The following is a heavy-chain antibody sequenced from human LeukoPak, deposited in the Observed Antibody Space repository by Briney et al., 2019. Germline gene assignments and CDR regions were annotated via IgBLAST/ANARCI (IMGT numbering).Heavy chain of an antibody. Sequence: ASVKVSCKASGYTFTSYGISWVRQAPGQGLEWMGWISAYNGNTNYAQKLQGRVTMTTDTSTSTAYMELRSLRSDDTAVYYCARVRITMVRGVMKTPFDYWGQGTLVTISS. V-gene: IGHV1-18*01. CDR1: GYTFTSYG. CDR3: ARVRITMVRGVMKTPFDY. J-gene: IGHJ4*02. CDR2: ISAYNGNT. D-gene: IGHD3-10*01.